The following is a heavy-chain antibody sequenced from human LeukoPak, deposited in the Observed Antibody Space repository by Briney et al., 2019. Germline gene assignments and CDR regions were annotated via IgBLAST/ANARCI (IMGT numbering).Heavy chain of an antibody. CDR2: IYSAGGT. Sequence: GGSLRLSCAASGFTVSVNYLTWVRQAPGKGLEWVSVIYSAGGTYYADSVKGRFTISRDNSKNTLYLQMISLRAEDTAVYYCARGRPYYSSSSGLVDYWGQGTLVTVSS. CDR3: ARGRPYYSSSSGLVDY. J-gene: IGHJ4*02. V-gene: IGHV3-66*01. D-gene: IGHD6-6*01. CDR1: GFTVSVNY.